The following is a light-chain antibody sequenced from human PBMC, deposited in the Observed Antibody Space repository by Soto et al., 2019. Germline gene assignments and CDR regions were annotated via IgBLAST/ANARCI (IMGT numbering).Light chain of an antibody. CDR2: GNS. CDR3: QSYDSSLRGWV. J-gene: IGLJ3*02. Sequence: QSVLTQPPSVSGDPGQRVTISCTGSSSNIGAGYDVHWYQQLPGTAPKLLIYGNSNRPSGVPDRFSGSKSGTSASLAITGVKAEDEAEYYCQSYDSSLRGWVFGGGTKLTVL. CDR1: SSNIGAGYD. V-gene: IGLV1-40*01.